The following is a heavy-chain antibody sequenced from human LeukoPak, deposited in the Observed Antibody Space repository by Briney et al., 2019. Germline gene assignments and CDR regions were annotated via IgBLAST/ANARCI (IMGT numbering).Heavy chain of an antibody. CDR2: IRYDGSNK. V-gene: IGHV3-30*02. CDR1: GFTFDDYA. CDR3: AKDRCSNGIGCYYYYMDV. D-gene: IGHD2-8*01. J-gene: IGHJ6*03. Sequence: GGSLRLSCAASGFTFDDYAMHWVRQAPGKGLEWVAFIRYDGSNKYYADSVKGRFTISRDNSKNTLYLQMNSLRAEDTAVYYCAKDRCSNGIGCYYYYMDVWGKGTTVTISS.